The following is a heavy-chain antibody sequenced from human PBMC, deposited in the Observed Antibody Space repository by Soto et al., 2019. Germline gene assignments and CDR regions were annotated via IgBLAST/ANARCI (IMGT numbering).Heavy chain of an antibody. Sequence: GGSLRLSCAASGFTSSNAWMTWVRQAPGKGLEWVGRIKSKTDGGTTDYAAAVKGRFTISRDDSKNTVYLQMNGLEAEDTAVYYCSTKRTGITTIGPGYWGQGTLVTVSS. D-gene: IGHD1-20*01. CDR3: STKRTGITTIGPGY. CDR2: IKSKTDGGTT. J-gene: IGHJ4*02. CDR1: GFTSSNAW. V-gene: IGHV3-15*01.